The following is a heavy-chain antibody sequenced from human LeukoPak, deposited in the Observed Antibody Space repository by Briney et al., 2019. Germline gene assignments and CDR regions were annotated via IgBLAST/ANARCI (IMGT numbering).Heavy chain of an antibody. D-gene: IGHD5-24*01. Sequence: GGSLRLSCAASGFIFSNYDMHWVRQAPGKRLEWVAIISYDGTKKYYLDSVKGRFTISRDNSKSTLYLQMNSLRAEDTARYYCAKDRDSHLQCKHFDSWGQGTLVTVSS. CDR3: AKDRDSHLQCKHFDS. J-gene: IGHJ4*02. V-gene: IGHV3-30*18. CDR2: ISYDGTKK. CDR1: GFIFSNYD.